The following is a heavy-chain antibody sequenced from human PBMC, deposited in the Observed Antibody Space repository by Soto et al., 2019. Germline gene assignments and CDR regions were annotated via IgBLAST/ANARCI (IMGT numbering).Heavy chain of an antibody. J-gene: IGHJ4*02. CDR2: TYYRSKWYS. V-gene: IGHV6-1*01. CDR3: ARDLCSAGSCYFDY. Sequence: QVQLQQSGPGLVKPSQTLSVTCAISGDSVSSNRAAWNWIRQSPSRGLEWLGRTYYRSKWYSDYAVSVKSRITSNPDTSKNQVSLQLNSVTPEDTAVYYCARDLCSAGSCYFDYWGQGTLVTVSS. D-gene: IGHD2-15*01. CDR1: GDSVSSNRAA.